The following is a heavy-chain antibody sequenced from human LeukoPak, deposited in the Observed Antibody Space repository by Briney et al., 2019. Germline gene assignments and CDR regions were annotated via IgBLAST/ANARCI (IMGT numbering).Heavy chain of an antibody. CDR3: ASAAGAFDN. V-gene: IGHV3-30*03. J-gene: IGHJ3*02. CDR2: ISYDGSNK. Sequence: GRSLRLSCAASGFTFSSYGMHWVRQAPGKGLEWVAVISYDGSNKYYADSVKGRFTISRDNSKNTLYLQMNTLIIEDTAVYYCASAAGAFDNWGQGTMITVSS. CDR1: GFTFSSYG. D-gene: IGHD6-13*01.